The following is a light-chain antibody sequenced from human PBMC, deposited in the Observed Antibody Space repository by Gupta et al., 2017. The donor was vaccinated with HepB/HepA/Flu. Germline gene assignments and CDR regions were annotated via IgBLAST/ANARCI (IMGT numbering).Light chain of an antibody. V-gene: IGKV3-11*01. CDR2: DAS. CDR3: QQRSDWPRGS. Sequence: IVLTQSPATLSLSPGERATLSCRASQSITTYLVWYQHKPGQAPRLLIFDASKRATGIPARCSGSGSGTDFTLTISSREPEDFGIYYCQQRSDWPRGSFGQGTXLEIK. J-gene: IGKJ2*04. CDR1: QSITTY.